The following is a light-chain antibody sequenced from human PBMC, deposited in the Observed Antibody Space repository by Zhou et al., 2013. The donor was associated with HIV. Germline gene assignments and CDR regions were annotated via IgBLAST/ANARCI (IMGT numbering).Light chain of an antibody. V-gene: IGKV1-12*01. Sequence: DIQMTQSPSYVSASVGDRVTITCRASHDISTWLAWYQQKPGKAPILLIYAASNLHDGVPARFSGGGSGTHFTLTINSLQPEDFATYYCQQLNSYLLTFGGGTKVEIK. J-gene: IGKJ4*01. CDR1: HDISTW. CDR2: AAS. CDR3: QQLNSYLLT.